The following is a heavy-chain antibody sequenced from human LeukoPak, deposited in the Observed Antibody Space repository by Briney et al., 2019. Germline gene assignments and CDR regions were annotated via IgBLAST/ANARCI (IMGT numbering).Heavy chain of an antibody. CDR3: ARDSIGYCGGDCYPPPDY. CDR2: IIPIFGTA. CDR1: GGTFSSYA. D-gene: IGHD2-21*02. Sequence: ASVKVSCKASGGTFSSYAISWVRQAPGQGLEWMGGIIPIFGTANYAQKFQGRVTITADESTSTAYMELSSLRSEDTAVYYCARDSIGYCGGDCYPPPDYWGQGTLVTVSS. V-gene: IGHV1-69*13. J-gene: IGHJ4*02.